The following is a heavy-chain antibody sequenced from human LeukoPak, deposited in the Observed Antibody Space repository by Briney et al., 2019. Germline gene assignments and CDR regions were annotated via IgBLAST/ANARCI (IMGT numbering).Heavy chain of an antibody. CDR3: ARGQHSSSFFYYYYYYMDV. D-gene: IGHD6-6*01. CDR1: GGSFSGYY. V-gene: IGHV4-34*01. Sequence: SETLSLTCAVYGGSFSGYYWSWIRQPPGKGLEGIGEINHSGSTNYNPSLKSRVTISVDTSKNQLSPKLSSVTAADTAVYYCARGQHSSSFFYYYYYYMDVWGKGTTVTVSS. J-gene: IGHJ6*03. CDR2: INHSGST.